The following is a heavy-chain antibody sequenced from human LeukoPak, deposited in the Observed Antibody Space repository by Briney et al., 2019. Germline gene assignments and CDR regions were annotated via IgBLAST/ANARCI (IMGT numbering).Heavy chain of an antibody. CDR1: GFTFTSYW. V-gene: IGHV3-7*01. CDR2: IIQDGSEK. J-gene: IGHJ6*04. D-gene: IGHD3-10*02. CDR3: AELGITMIGGV. Sequence: GSLRLSCAVSGFTFTSYWMTWVRQAPGKGLEWVANIIQDGSEKYYVDSVKGRFTISRDNAKNSLYLQMNSLRAEDTAVYYCAELGITMIGGVWGKGTTVTISS.